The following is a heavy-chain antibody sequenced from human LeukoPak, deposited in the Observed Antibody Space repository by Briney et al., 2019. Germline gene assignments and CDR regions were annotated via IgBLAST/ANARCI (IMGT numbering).Heavy chain of an antibody. V-gene: IGHV4-34*01. D-gene: IGHD3-10*01. CDR2: INHSGST. CDR1: GGSFCGYY. Sequence: SETLSLTCAVYGGSFCGYYWSWIRQPPGKGLEWIGEINHSGSTNYNPSLKSRVTISVDTSKNQFSLKLSSVTAADTAVYYCARKRITMVRGAGNWFDPWGQGTLVTVSS. J-gene: IGHJ5*02. CDR3: ARKRITMVRGAGNWFDP.